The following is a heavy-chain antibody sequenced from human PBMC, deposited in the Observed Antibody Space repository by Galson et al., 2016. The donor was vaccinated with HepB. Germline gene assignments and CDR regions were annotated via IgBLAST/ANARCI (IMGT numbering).Heavy chain of an antibody. J-gene: IGHJ6*02. Sequence: SLRLSCAASGFVFSDYYIDWVRQAPGRGLEWVGRSRNKANGFTTEYAASVKGRFTFSRDDSKTSLYLQMNSLKTEDTAVYYCARVGPLVSQSYHYGMDVRGQGTTVTVSS. CDR3: ARVGPLVSQSYHYGMDV. CDR1: GFVFSDYY. CDR2: SRNKANGFTT. V-gene: IGHV3-72*01. D-gene: IGHD3-9*01.